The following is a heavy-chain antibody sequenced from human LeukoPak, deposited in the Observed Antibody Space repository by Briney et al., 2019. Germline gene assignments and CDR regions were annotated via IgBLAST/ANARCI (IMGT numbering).Heavy chain of an antibody. CDR1: GGSISSSY. V-gene: IGHV4-59*08. CDR3: ARGNDY. Sequence: SEALSLTCTVSGGSISSSYWSWIRQPPGKGLEWIGYIYYSGSTNYNPSLKSRVTISVDTSKNQVSLKLSSVTAADTAVYYCARGNDYWGQGTLVTVSS. J-gene: IGHJ4*02. CDR2: IYYSGST.